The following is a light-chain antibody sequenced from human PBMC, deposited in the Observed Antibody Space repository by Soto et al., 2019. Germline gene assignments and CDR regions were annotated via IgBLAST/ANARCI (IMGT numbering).Light chain of an antibody. CDR3: QQYNNWPPIT. Sequence: EIVMTQSPATLSVSPGERATLSCRASQSVSSNLAWYQQKPGQAPRLLIYGASTRATSIPARFSGSGSGTNFTLTNSSLQSEDFAVYYCQQYNNWPPITFGQGTKLEIK. CDR2: GAS. V-gene: IGKV3-15*01. CDR1: QSVSSN. J-gene: IGKJ2*01.